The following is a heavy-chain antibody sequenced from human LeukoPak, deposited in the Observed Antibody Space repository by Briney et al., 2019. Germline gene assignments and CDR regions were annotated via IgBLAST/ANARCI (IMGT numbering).Heavy chain of an antibody. CDR1: GYTFTSYD. J-gene: IGHJ4*02. V-gene: IGHV1-8*01. CDR2: MNPNSGNT. Sequence: GASVKVSYKASGYTFTSYDINWVRQATGQGLEWMGWMNPNSGNTGYAQKFQGRVTMTRNTSISTAYMELSSLRSEDTAVYYCARGKAQQRGGDYWGQGTLVTVSS. CDR3: ARGKAQQRGGDY. D-gene: IGHD6-13*01.